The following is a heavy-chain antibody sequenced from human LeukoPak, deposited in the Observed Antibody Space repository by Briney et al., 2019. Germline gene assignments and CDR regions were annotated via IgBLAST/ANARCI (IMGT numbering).Heavy chain of an antibody. D-gene: IGHD1-26*01. V-gene: IGHV4-59*12. Sequence: SETLSLTCTVSGGSISSYYWSWIRQPPGKGLEWIGYIYYSGSTNYNPSLKSRVTISVDTSKNQFSLKLSSVTAADTAVYYCVREVDRVGATGYWGQGTLVTVSS. J-gene: IGHJ4*02. CDR1: GGSISSYY. CDR3: VREVDRVGATGY. CDR2: IYYSGST.